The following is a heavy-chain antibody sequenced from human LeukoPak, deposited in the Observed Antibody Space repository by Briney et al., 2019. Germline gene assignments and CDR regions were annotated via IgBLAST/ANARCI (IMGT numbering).Heavy chain of an antibody. CDR1: GFTFSSYA. J-gene: IGHJ4*02. Sequence: GGSLRLSCAASGFTFSSYAINWVRQAPGKGLEWVSGISDSGGSTRYADSVKGRFTISRDSAKNSLYLQMNSLRAEDTAVYYCARFRTWGDKAFDYWGQGTLVTVSS. V-gene: IGHV3-23*01. CDR3: ARFRTWGDKAFDY. D-gene: IGHD2-21*02. CDR2: ISDSGGST.